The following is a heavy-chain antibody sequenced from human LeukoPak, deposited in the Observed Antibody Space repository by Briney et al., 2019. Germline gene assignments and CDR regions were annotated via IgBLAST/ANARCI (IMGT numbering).Heavy chain of an antibody. D-gene: IGHD5-12*01. Sequence: PGGSLRLSCAASGFTFSSYEMNWVRQAPGKGLEWVSYITSSGITIYYADSVKGRFTISRDNAKNSLYLQMNSLRAEDTAVYYCAKEPRENSGYYVSGWFDPWGQGTLVTVSS. CDR2: ITSSGITI. CDR3: AKEPRENSGYYVSGWFDP. J-gene: IGHJ5*02. CDR1: GFTFSSYE. V-gene: IGHV3-48*03.